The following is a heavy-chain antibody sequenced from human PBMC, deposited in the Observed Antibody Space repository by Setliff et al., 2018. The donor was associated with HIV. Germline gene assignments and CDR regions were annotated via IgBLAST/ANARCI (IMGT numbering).Heavy chain of an antibody. CDR2: VSPGSHTT. D-gene: IGHD1-26*01. V-gene: IGHV3-23*01. J-gene: IGHJ3*01. CDR1: GFAFSTFD. Sequence: GESLKISCEASGFAFSTFDMNWVRQSPGKGLERVSGVSPGSHTTYYAESVKGRFTVSRDDSNNMLFLQMTSLGDDDTAIYYCAKPTIGIYPRSFDLWGPGTMVTVSS. CDR3: AKPTIGIYPRSFDL.